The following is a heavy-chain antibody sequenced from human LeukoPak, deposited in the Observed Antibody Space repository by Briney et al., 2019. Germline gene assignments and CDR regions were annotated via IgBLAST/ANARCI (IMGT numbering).Heavy chain of an antibody. CDR2: IYYTGNT. CDR3: ARIGARGYYYYMDV. D-gene: IGHD3-16*01. J-gene: IGHJ6*03. CDR1: GVSISSSNSY. Sequence: SETLSLTCTVSGVSISSSNSYWGWIRQPPGKGLEWIGSIYYTGNTYYNPSLKSRVTISVDTSKNQFSLKLSSVTAADTAVYYCARIGARGYYYYMDVWGKGTTVTVSS. V-gene: IGHV4-39*07.